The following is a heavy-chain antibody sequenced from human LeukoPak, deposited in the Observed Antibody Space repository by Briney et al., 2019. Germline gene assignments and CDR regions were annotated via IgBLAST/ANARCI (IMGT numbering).Heavy chain of an antibody. CDR3: ARHFLSGRHLDY. V-gene: IGHV4-59*08. J-gene: IGHJ4*02. CDR1: GGSISSYY. CDR2: IYYSGST. D-gene: IGHD1-26*01. Sequence: KPSETLSLTCTVSGGSISSYYWSWIRQPPGKGLEWIGYIYYSGSTNYNPSLKSRVTISVDTSKNQFSLKLSSVTAADTAVYYCARHFLSGRHLDYWGQGTLVTVSS.